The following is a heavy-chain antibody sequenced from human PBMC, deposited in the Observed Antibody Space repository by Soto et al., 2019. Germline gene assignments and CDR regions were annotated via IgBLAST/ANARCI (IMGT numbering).Heavy chain of an antibody. V-gene: IGHV4-39*01. Sequence: SESLSLTCIVSGDSLSSSRYYWVWIRQPPGKGLEWIGSIYYSGTTYYNPSLESRVTISIDTSKNQFSLKLSSLTAADTAVYYCAKAGPYDILTYWYFDLWGRGTLVTVSS. D-gene: IGHD3-9*01. CDR3: AKAGPYDILTYWYFDL. CDR1: GDSLSSSRYY. J-gene: IGHJ2*01. CDR2: IYYSGTT.